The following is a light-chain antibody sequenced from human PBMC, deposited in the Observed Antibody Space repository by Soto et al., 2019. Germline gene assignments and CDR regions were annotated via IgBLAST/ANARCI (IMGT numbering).Light chain of an antibody. CDR2: DAS. J-gene: IGKJ5*01. Sequence: EIVLTQSPATLSLSPGERATLSCRASQNVSSSLAWYQQKPGQAPRLLIYDASNRATGIPARFSGSGSGTDFTLTISSLEPEDFAVYFCQQRSSWPITFGQGTRLEIK. CDR3: QQRSSWPIT. CDR1: QNVSSS. V-gene: IGKV3-11*01.